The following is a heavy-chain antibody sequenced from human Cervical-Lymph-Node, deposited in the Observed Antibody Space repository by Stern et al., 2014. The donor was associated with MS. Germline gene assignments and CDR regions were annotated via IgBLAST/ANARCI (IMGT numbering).Heavy chain of an antibody. CDR2: ISSSSSYI. CDR1: GFTFSSYS. Sequence: EVQLVESGGGLVKPGGPLRLSCAASGFTFSSYSMNWVRQPPGKGLEWVSSISSSSSYIYYADSVKGRFTISRDNAKNSLYLQMNSLRAEDTAVYYCARDSSMAPAYWGQGTLVTVSS. J-gene: IGHJ4*02. V-gene: IGHV3-21*01. D-gene: IGHD5-24*01. CDR3: ARDSSMAPAY.